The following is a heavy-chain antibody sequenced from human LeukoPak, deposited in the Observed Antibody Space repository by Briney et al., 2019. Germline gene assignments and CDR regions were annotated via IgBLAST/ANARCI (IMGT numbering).Heavy chain of an antibody. J-gene: IGHJ6*03. CDR1: GFTVSSNY. D-gene: IGHD2-2*01. Sequence: GGSLRFYCAASGFTVSSNYMRWVRQAPGKGLVWVTVIYSGGSTYYADSVKGRFTISRDNSKNTLYLQMNSLRAEDTAVYYCARVRLGLTKGIVVVPAARVDYYYYYMDVWGKGTTVTVSS. V-gene: IGHV3-53*01. CDR2: IYSGGST. CDR3: ARVRLGLTKGIVVVPAARVDYYYYYMDV.